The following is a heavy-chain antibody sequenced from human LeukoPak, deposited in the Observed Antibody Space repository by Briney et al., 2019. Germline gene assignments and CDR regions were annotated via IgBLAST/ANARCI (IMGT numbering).Heavy chain of an antibody. V-gene: IGHV3-53*01. D-gene: IGHD4-17*01. CDR2: IYSGGST. CDR1: GFIVSSNY. CDR3: AKEIYGDSTGGRFQH. J-gene: IGHJ1*01. Sequence: GGSLRLSCAASGFIVSSNYMSWVRQAPGKGLEWVSLIYSGGSTYYADSVKGRFTISRDNSKNTLYLQMNSLRAEDTAVYYCAKEIYGDSTGGRFQHWGQGTLVTVSS.